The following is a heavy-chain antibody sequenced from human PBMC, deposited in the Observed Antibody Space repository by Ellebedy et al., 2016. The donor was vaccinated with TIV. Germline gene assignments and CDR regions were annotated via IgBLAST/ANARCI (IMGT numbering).Heavy chain of an antibody. V-gene: IGHV1-46*01. J-gene: IGHJ6*02. Sequence: AASVKVSCKASGYTFSSYGISWVRQAPGQGPEWMGIINPSDGGTIYAQKFLGRVTMTSDTSTSTVYMGLSSLRSEDTAVYSCARDRYSSRGRKRGSMDVWGQGTTVTVFS. CDR1: GYTFSSYG. CDR3: ARDRYSSRGRKRGSMDV. D-gene: IGHD3-16*01. CDR2: INPSDGGT.